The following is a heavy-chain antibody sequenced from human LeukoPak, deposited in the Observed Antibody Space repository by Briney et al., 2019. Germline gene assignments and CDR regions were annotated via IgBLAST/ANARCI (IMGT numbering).Heavy chain of an antibody. Sequence: GASVKVSCKASGYTFTSYDINWVRQATGQGLEWMGWMNPNSGNTGYAQKFQGRVTMTRNTSISTAYMELSSLRSEDTAVYYCARGLTGDYTNWFDPWGQGILVTVSS. CDR1: GYTFTSYD. V-gene: IGHV1-8*01. CDR3: ARGLTGDYTNWFDP. CDR2: MNPNSGNT. D-gene: IGHD7-27*01. J-gene: IGHJ5*02.